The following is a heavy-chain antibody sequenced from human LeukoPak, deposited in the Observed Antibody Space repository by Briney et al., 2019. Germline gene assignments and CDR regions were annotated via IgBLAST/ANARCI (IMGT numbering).Heavy chain of an antibody. CDR3: ARGGGYCTGPSCYTFDY. J-gene: IGHJ4*02. Sequence: GSLRLSCAASGFTFSSYWMSWVRQAPGKGLEWVALVSHDGSNKYYADSVKGRFTISRDNSKNTLYLQMNSLRAEDTTVFYCARGGGYCTGPSCYTFDYWGQGTLVTVSS. CDR1: GFTFSSYW. V-gene: IGHV3-30-3*01. D-gene: IGHD2-2*02. CDR2: VSHDGSNK.